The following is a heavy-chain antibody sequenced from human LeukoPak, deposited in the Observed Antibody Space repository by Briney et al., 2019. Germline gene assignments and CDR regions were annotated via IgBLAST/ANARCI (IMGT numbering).Heavy chain of an antibody. J-gene: IGHJ6*02. CDR3: ARDAAGIYGDYVRAPSPAERPNYYYYYGMDV. Sequence: GASVKVSCKASGYTFTGYYMHWVRQAPGQGLEWMGWINPNSGGTNYAQKFQGWVTMTRDTSISTAYMELSRLRSDDTAVYYCARDAAGIYGDYVRAPSPAERPNYYYYYGMDVWGQGTTVTVSS. CDR2: INPNSGGT. D-gene: IGHD4-17*01. V-gene: IGHV1-2*04. CDR1: GYTFTGYY.